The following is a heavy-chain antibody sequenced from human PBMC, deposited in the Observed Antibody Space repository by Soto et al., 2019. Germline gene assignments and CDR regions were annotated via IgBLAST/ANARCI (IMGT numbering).Heavy chain of an antibody. CDR3: ARVYFVFPPGVFDS. CDR2: IWYDGSNK. J-gene: IGHJ4*02. Sequence: GGSLRLSCAASGFTFSSYGMHWVRQAPGKGLEWVAVIWYDGSNKYYADSVKGRFTISRDNSKNTLYLQMNSLRAEDTAVYYYARVYFVFPPGVFDSWAQGPLFTVS. D-gene: IGHD3-9*01. V-gene: IGHV3-33*01. CDR1: GFTFSSYG.